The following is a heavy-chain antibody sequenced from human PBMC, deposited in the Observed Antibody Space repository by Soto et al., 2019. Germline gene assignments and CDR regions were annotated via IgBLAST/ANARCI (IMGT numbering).Heavy chain of an antibody. V-gene: IGHV3-30-3*01. J-gene: IGHJ4*02. CDR2: ISYDGSNK. CDR3: ARGVGATRHFDY. Sequence: SLRLSCAASGFTFSSYAMHWVRQAPGKGLEWVAVISYDGSNKYYADSVKGRFTISRDNSKNTLYLQMNSLRAEDTAVYYCARGVGATRHFDYWGQGTLVTVSS. CDR1: GFTFSSYA. D-gene: IGHD1-26*01.